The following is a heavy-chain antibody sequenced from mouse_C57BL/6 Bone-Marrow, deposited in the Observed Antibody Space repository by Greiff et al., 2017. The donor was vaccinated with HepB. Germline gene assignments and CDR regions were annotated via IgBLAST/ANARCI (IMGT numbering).Heavy chain of an antibody. V-gene: IGHV5-6*01. CDR2: ISSGGSYT. D-gene: IGHD1-1*01. CDR1: GFTFSSYG. CDR3: AKEETRRGAFTAVGAVYWYFDV. Sequence: EVQLQESGGDLVKPGGSLKLSCAASGFTFSSYGMSWVRQTPAKRLEWVATISSGGSYTYYPDSVKGRFTISRDNAKNTLYLQMSSMKSEDTAMYYWAKEETRRGAFTAVGAVYWYFDVWGKGTTVTVSS. J-gene: IGHJ1*03.